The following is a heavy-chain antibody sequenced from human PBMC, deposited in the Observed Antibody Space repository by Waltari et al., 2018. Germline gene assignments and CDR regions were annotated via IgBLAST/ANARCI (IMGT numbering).Heavy chain of an antibody. Sequence: QVQLVQSGAEVKKPGASVKVSCKASGYTFTAYYVHWGRQAPGQGLEWMGRINANNGDTDYAQKFEGRVTMTRDTSLDTADMELSRLRSDDTAEYYCAKGGPAIFGVLNTKRFDCWGQGTPVTVSS. J-gene: IGHJ4*02. V-gene: IGHV1-2*06. D-gene: IGHD3-3*01. CDR3: AKGGPAIFGVLNTKRFDC. CDR1: GYTFTAYY. CDR2: INANNGDT.